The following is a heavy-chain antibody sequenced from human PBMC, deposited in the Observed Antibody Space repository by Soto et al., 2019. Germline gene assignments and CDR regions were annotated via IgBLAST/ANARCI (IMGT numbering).Heavy chain of an antibody. CDR1: GGTFSSYA. Sequence: GASVKVSCKASGGTFSSYAISWVRQAPGQGLEWMGGIIPIFGTANYAQKFQGRVTITADESTSTAYMELSSLRSEDTAVYYCAREHTSSVGATPLSDWFDPWGQGTLVTVSS. D-gene: IGHD1-26*01. J-gene: IGHJ5*02. V-gene: IGHV1-69*13. CDR2: IIPIFGTA. CDR3: AREHTSSVGATPLSDWFDP.